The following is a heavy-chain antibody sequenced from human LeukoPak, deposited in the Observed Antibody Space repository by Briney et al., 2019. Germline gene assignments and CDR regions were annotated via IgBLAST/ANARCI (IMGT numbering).Heavy chain of an antibody. CDR2: IYYSGST. V-gene: IGHV4-59*12. D-gene: IGHD2-2*02. CDR3: ARVVFGCSSTSCYTRTSSGLDY. CDR1: GGSISSYY. J-gene: IGHJ4*02. Sequence: DPSETLSLTCTVSGGSISSYYWSWIRQPPGKGLEWIGYIYYSGSTNYNPSLKSRVTISVDTSKNQFSLKLSSVTAADTAVYYCARVVFGCSSTSCYTRTSSGLDYWGQGTLVTVSS.